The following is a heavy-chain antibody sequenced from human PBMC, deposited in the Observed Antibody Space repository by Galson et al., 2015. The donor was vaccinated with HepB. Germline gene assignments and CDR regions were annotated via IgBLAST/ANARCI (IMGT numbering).Heavy chain of an antibody. Sequence: TLSLTCTVSGGSISSGGYYWNWIRQHPGKGLEWIGYIYYTGNTYYNPSLKSRVTILVDTSKNQFSLKLSSVTAADTAVYCCARGIAVAGYAFDIWGQGTMVTVSS. CDR2: IYYTGNT. CDR1: GGSISSGGYY. J-gene: IGHJ3*02. V-gene: IGHV4-31*03. D-gene: IGHD6-19*01. CDR3: ARGIAVAGYAFDI.